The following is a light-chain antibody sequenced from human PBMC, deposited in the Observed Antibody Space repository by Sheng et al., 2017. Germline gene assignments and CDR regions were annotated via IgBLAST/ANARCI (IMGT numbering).Light chain of an antibody. CDR3: ATWDDRLKGPV. V-gene: IGLV1-44*01. Sequence: QSVVSQPPSASGTPGQRVTISCSGSSSNIGSNTVNWYQHLPGTAPKLLIYTDDERPSEVPDRFSGSKSGTSASLAISGLQSEDEAYYYCATWDDRLKGPVFGRGTKLTVL. CDR1: SSNIGSNT. J-gene: IGLJ2*01. CDR2: TDD.